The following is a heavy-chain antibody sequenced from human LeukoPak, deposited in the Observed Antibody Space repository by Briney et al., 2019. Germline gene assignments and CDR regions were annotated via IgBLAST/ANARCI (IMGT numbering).Heavy chain of an antibody. CDR1: GFTFNDFA. CDR3: ARNLGPFDV. Sequence: GGSLRLSWAASGFTFNDFAMTWVRQAPGKGLEWVSTIADAGTYYADSVKGRFIISRDNSKNMLYLQLNSLRADDTAMYYCARNLGPFDVRGHGTMVTVSS. D-gene: IGHD3-16*01. CDR2: IADAGT. V-gene: IGHV3-23*01. J-gene: IGHJ3*01.